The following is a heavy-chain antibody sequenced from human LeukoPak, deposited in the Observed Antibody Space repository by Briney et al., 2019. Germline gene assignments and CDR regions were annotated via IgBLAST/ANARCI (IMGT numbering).Heavy chain of an antibody. CDR1: GFTFDDYA. CDR3: AKIPRSTPYDY. V-gene: IGHV3-43*02. Sequence: GGALRLSCAAPGFTFDDYAMHSGRQAPGKVLEWVYLISGDGGSKYYADYVKGRFTISRDNSKNSLYLKMNSLRTEDTALYYCAKIPRSTPYDYWGQGTLVTVSS. CDR2: ISGDGGSK. D-gene: IGHD3-3*01. J-gene: IGHJ4*02.